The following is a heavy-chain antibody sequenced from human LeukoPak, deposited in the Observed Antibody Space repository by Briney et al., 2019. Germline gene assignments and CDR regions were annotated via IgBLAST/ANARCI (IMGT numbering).Heavy chain of an antibody. CDR3: AGPGGYFDWLPYGY. CDR1: GGSISSGIYY. CDR2: IHTSGST. Sequence: SETLSLTCTVSGGSISSGIYYWNWIRQPAGKGLEWIGRIHTSGSTNYNPSLKSRVTISVDTSKNQFSLKLTSVTAADTAVYYCAGPGGYFDWLPYGYWGQGTLVTVSS. D-gene: IGHD3-9*01. V-gene: IGHV4-61*02. J-gene: IGHJ4*02.